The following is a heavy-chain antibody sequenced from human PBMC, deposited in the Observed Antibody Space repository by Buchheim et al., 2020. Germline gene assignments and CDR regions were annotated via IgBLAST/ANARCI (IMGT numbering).Heavy chain of an antibody. V-gene: IGHV3-21*01. CDR3: ARARQVAIDY. CDR2: ISSSSSYI. CDR1: GFTFSSYS. J-gene: IGHJ4*02. D-gene: IGHD2-15*01. Sequence: EVQLVESGGGLVKPGGSLRLSCAASGFTFSSYSMNWVRQAPGKGLEWVSSISSSSSYIYYADSVQGRFTISRETAKNSRSLQMNSLRAEDTAVYYCARARQVAIDYWGQGTL.